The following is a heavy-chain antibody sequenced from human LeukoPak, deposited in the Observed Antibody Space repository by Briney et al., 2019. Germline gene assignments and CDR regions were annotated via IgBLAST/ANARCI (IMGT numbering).Heavy chain of an antibody. J-gene: IGHJ4*02. CDR3: ARGWGTYYYGSGSSDY. CDR1: GYTFTTYS. D-gene: IGHD3-10*01. CDR2: INTNTGNP. Sequence: GASVKVSCKASGYTFTTYSMNWVRQAPGQGLEWMGWINTNTGNPTYAQGFTGRFVFSLDTSVSTAYLQITSLKAEDTAVYYCARGWGTYYYGSGSSDYWGQGTLVTVSS. V-gene: IGHV7-4-1*02.